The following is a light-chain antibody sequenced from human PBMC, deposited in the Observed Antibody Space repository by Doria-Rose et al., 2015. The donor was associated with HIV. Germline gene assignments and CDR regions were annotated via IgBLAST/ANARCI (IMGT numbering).Light chain of an antibody. CDR3: HQYGTSWT. CDR2: DGS. V-gene: IGKV3-20*01. CDR1: QSFSSTY. Sequence: TQSPGTLSLSPGERATLSCRASQSFSSTYLAWYQQKPGQAPSLLIYDGSTRATGIPDRFSASWSGTDFTLTISRLEPEDFALYYCHQYGTSWTFGQGTKVEI. J-gene: IGKJ1*01.